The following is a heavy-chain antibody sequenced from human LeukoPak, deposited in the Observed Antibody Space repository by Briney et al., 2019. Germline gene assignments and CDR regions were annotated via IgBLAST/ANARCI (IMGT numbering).Heavy chain of an antibody. J-gene: IGHJ5*02. V-gene: IGHV3-15*01. CDR3: STLWYGA. Sequence: GGSLRLSCAASGFTFTNAWMYWVRQAPGKGLEWVGRIKSKTNGGTSDYAAPVTGRFTISRDDSKSTLYLEMNSLKTEDTGVYYCSTLWYGAWGQGTLVTVSS. D-gene: IGHD3-10*01. CDR2: IKSKTNGGTS. CDR1: GFTFTNAW.